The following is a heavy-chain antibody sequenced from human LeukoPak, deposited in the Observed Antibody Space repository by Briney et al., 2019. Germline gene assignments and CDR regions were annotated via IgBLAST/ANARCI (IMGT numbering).Heavy chain of an antibody. CDR2: ISDNGGTT. D-gene: IGHD2-2*01. CDR3: AKDRYCSSISCHSFDY. J-gene: IGHJ4*02. Sequence: GGSLRLSCAASGFTFSRYAMSWVRQAPGKGLEWVSAISDNGGTTYCADSVKGRFTISRDNSKNTLYLQMNSLRAEDTAVYYCAKDRYCSSISCHSFDYWGQGTLVTVPS. V-gene: IGHV3-23*01. CDR1: GFTFSRYA.